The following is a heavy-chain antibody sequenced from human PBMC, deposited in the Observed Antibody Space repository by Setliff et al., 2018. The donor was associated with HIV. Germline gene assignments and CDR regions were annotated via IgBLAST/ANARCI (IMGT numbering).Heavy chain of an antibody. Sequence: ASGKVSCKASGYTFTDYFMNWMRQAPGQRLEWMGWVNAGNGNTKYSQKLQGRVTMTTDTSTSTAYMELRSLRSDDTAVYYCARPRIEGGQLVDYWGQGTLVTVSS. CDR3: ARPRIEGGQLVDY. CDR2: VNAGNGNT. J-gene: IGHJ4*02. CDR1: GYTFTDYF. D-gene: IGHD6-13*01. V-gene: IGHV1-18*04.